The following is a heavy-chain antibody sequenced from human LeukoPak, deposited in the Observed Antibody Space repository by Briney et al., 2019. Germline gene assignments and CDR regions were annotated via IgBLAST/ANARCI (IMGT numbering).Heavy chain of an antibody. D-gene: IGHD3-3*01. V-gene: IGHV4-31*03. J-gene: IGHJ6*03. Sequence: PSQTLSLTCTVSGGSISSGGYYWSWIRQHPGKGLEWIVYIYYSGSTYYNPSLKSRVTISVDRSKNQFSLKLSSVTAADTAVYYSARGMYYDFWSGYPNPLYYYMDVWGKGTTVTVSS. CDR1: GGSISSGGYY. CDR3: ARGMYYDFWSGYPNPLYYYMDV. CDR2: IYYSGST.